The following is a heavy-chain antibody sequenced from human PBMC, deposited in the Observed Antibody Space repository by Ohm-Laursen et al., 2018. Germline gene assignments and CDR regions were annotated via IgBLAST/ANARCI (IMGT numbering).Heavy chain of an antibody. CDR3: AKDLWAEHYYDSSGYFDY. CDR2: ISYDGSNK. D-gene: IGHD3-22*01. Sequence: SLRLSCAASGFTFSSYGMHWVRQAPGKGLEWVAVISYDGSNKYYADSVKGRFTISRDNSKNTLYLQMNSLRAEDTAVYYCAKDLWAEHYYDSSGYFDYWSQGTLVTVSS. V-gene: IGHV3-30*18. J-gene: IGHJ4*02. CDR1: GFTFSSYG.